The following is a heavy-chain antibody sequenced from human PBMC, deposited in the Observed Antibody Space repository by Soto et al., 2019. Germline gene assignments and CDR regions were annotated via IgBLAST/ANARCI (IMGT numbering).Heavy chain of an antibody. V-gene: IGHV4-39*01. D-gene: IGHD4-17*01. CDR1: GGSISSTSYF. J-gene: IGHJ4*02. CDR2: IFYSGKT. CDR3: ARHHNADYVPSFDY. Sequence: QLQLQESGPGLVKPSETLSLTCTVSGGSISSTSYFWGWIRQPPGKGLEWIGSIFYSGKTYYNPSLKGPVIVSVDTSKSQFSLKLSSVTAADTAVYDCARHHNADYVPSFDYWGQGTLVTVSS.